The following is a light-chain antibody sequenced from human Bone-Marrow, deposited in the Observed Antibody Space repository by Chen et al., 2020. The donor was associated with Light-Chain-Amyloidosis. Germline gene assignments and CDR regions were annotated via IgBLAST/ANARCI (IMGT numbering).Light chain of an antibody. CDR1: SCSIATNY. V-gene: IGLV6-57*01. CDR2: EED. Sequence: NFMLTQPHSVSESPGKTVIISCTLSSCSIATNYVQWYQQRPGSSPTTVIYEEDQRPSGVPDRFSGSIDRSSNSASLTISGLKTEDEADYYCQSYQGSSQGVFGGGTKLTVL. CDR3: QSYQGSSQGV. J-gene: IGLJ3*02.